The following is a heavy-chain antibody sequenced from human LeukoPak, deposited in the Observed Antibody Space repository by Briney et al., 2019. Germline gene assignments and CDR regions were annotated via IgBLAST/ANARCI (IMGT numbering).Heavy chain of an antibody. V-gene: IGHV4-59*12. J-gene: IGHJ3*02. CDR3: ARLPVDCSSTSCYHAFDI. Sequence: SETLSLTCTVSGVSIRTYYWTWIRQPPGKGLEWIGYIYHSGSTYYNPSLKSRVTISVDRSKNQFSLKLSSVTAADTAVYYCARLPVDCSSTSCYHAFDIWGQGTMVTVSS. CDR2: IYHSGST. D-gene: IGHD2-2*01. CDR1: GVSIRTYY.